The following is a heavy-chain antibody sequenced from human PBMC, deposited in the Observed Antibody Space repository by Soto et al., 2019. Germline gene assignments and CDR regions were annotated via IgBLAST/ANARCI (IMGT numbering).Heavy chain of an antibody. CDR2: IYYSGST. V-gene: IGHV4-39*01. J-gene: IGHJ4*02. Sequence: ETLSLTCTVSGGSISSSSYYWGWIRQPPGKGLEWIGSIYYSGSTYYNPSLKSRVTISVDTSKNQFSLKLSSVTAADTAVYYCARHVRDYYDSSGYYNDYWGQGTLVTVSS. CDR1: GGSISSSSYY. D-gene: IGHD3-22*01. CDR3: ARHVRDYYDSSGYYNDY.